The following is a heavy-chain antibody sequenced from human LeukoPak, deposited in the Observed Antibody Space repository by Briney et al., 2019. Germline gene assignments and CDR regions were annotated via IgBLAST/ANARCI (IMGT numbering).Heavy chain of an antibody. V-gene: IGHV3-11*04. CDR3: AREPPYYYYGMDV. Sequence: PGGSLRLSCAASGFTFSDYYMSWIRQAPGKGLEWVSYISSSGSTIYYAESVKGRFTISRDNAKNSLYLQMNSLRAEDTAVYYCAREPPYYYYGMDVWGQGTTVTVSS. CDR2: ISSSGSTI. J-gene: IGHJ6*02. CDR1: GFTFSDYY.